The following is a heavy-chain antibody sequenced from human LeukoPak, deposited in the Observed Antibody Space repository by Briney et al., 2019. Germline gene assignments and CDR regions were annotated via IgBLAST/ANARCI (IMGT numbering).Heavy chain of an antibody. D-gene: IGHD3-22*01. V-gene: IGHV3-73*01. CDR3: TRHSYYYDSSGYYLFDY. Sequence: GGSLRLSCAASGFTFSRCWMSWVRQASGKGLEWVGRIRSKANSYATAYAASVKGRFTISRDDSKNTAYLQMNSLKTEDTAVYYCTRHSYYYDSSGYYLFDYWGQGTLVTVSS. CDR1: GFTFSRCW. CDR2: IRSKANSYAT. J-gene: IGHJ4*02.